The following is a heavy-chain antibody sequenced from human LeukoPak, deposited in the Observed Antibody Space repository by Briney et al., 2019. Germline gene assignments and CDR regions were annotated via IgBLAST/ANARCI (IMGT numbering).Heavy chain of an antibody. CDR2: ISYDGSNK. CDR3: ARDRHAALITGVCAF. CDR1: GFTFSSYA. V-gene: IGHV3-30-3*01. D-gene: IGHD5-18*01. Sequence: GGSLRLSCAASGFTFSSYAMHWVRQAPGKGLEWVAVISYDGSNKYYADSVKGRFTISRDNSKNTLYLQMSSLRAEDTAMYYCARDRHAALITGVCAFWGQGTLVTVSS. J-gene: IGHJ4*02.